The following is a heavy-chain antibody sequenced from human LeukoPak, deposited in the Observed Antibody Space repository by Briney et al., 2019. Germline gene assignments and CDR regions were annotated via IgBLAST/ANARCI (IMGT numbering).Heavy chain of an antibody. CDR2: ISGSGGST. CDR1: GFTFSNYA. D-gene: IGHD3-22*01. J-gene: IGHJ4*02. Sequence: GGSLRLSCAASGFTFSNYAMSWVRQAPGKGLEWVSAISGSGGSTYYADSVKGRFTISRDNSKNTLYLQMNSLRAEDTAVYYCAKLSGTMIVVVIASHIDYWGQGTLVTVSS. V-gene: IGHV3-23*01. CDR3: AKLSGTMIVVVIASHIDY.